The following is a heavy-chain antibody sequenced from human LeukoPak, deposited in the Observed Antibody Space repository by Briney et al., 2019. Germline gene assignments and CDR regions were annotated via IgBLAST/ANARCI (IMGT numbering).Heavy chain of an antibody. D-gene: IGHD1-1*01. CDR2: IKYDGNEE. J-gene: IGHJ4*02. Sequence: GGSLRLSCAASGFTFSSYWMSWMRQAPGKGLEWVANIKYDGNEEYYVDSVRGRFTISRDNAKNALYLQLNSLRVEDTAVYYCKSGGAAPGSFDYWGQGTLDTVSP. CDR1: GFTFSSYW. V-gene: IGHV3-7*01. CDR3: KSGGAAPGSFDY.